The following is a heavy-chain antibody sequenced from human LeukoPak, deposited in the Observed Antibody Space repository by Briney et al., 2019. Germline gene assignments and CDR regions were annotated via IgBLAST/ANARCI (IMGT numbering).Heavy chain of an antibody. CDR2: IYTSGST. D-gene: IGHD2-15*01. J-gene: IGHJ1*01. Sequence: SETLSLTCTVSGGSISGYYWSWIRQPAGKGLEWIGRIYTSGSTNYNPSLKSRVTMSVDTSKTQFSLKLSSVTAADTAVYYCATDDVVGSNQHWGQGTLVTVSS. CDR1: GGSISGYY. V-gene: IGHV4-4*07. CDR3: ATDDVVGSNQH.